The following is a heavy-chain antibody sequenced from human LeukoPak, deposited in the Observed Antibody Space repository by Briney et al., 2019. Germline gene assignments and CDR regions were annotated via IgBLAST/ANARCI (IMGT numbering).Heavy chain of an antibody. D-gene: IGHD6-19*01. CDR3: ARDQSQADISWWFDP. Sequence: GGSLRLSCDASGFTVTTHWFHWLRQAPGKGPEWVAVISPDGITKGYADSVKGRLTVSRDNPNNRLFLQMNSLRVEDTAIYYCARDQSQADISWWFDPWGQGSLVIVSS. CDR2: ISPDGITK. J-gene: IGHJ5*02. V-gene: IGHV3-30*13. CDR1: GFTVTTHW.